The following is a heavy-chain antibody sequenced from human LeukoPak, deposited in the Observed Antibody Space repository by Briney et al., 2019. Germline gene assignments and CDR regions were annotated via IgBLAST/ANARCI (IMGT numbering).Heavy chain of an antibody. CDR3: AKDWGCSYGTEEGYFDF. Sequence: GRSLRLPCAASGFTLDDYAMHWVPKSPGKALEGVSGFSLNSGIIGYAHSVKGRVTISRDNAKNSVYLQMNSLRAEDTALYYCAKDWGCSYGTEEGYFDFWGQGTLVTVSS. CDR2: FSLNSGII. D-gene: IGHD5-18*01. J-gene: IGHJ4*02. CDR1: GFTLDDYA. V-gene: IGHV3-9*01.